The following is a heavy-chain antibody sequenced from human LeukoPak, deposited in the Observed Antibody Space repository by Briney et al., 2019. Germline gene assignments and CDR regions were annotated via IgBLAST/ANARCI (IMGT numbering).Heavy chain of an antibody. V-gene: IGHV4-34*01. D-gene: IGHD3-10*01. Sequence: SETLSLTCAVYGGSFSGYYWNWIRQPPGKGLEWIGEINHSGSINYNSSLKSRVTISVDTSKNQFSLKLSSVTAADTAMYYCARRMGRRFGERYYYYHYMDVWGKGTTVTISS. CDR3: ARRMGRRFGERYYYYHYMDV. CDR1: GGSFSGYY. J-gene: IGHJ6*03. CDR2: INHSGSI.